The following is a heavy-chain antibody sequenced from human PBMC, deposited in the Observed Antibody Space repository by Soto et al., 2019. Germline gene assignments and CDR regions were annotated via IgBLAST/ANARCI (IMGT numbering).Heavy chain of an antibody. J-gene: IGHJ4*02. CDR1: GFIFSDYA. V-gene: IGHV3-23*01. Sequence: EVQLLESGGDLVPPGGSLRLSCVASGFIFSDYAMSWVRQAPGKGLEWVSATSGSGGSTYYADSVKGRFTISRDNSKNTLYLQMNSLRDEDTAVYYCAKDTGYRGFDTFDYWGQGTLVPVSS. CDR3: AKDTGYRGFDTFDY. D-gene: IGHD5-12*01. CDR2: TSGSGGST.